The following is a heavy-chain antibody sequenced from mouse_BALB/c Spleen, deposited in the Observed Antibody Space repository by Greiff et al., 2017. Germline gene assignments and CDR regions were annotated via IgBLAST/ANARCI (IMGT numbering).Heavy chain of an antibody. CDR1: GFTFSSFG. Sequence: EVKLVESGGGLVQPGGSRKLSCAASGFTFSSFGMHWVRQAPEKGLEWVAYISSGSSTIYYADTVKGRFTISRDNPKNTLFLQMISLRSEDTAMYYCARGLDLFDYWGQGTTRTVSS. V-gene: IGHV5-17*02. CDR3: ARGLDLFDY. D-gene: IGHD3-3*01. J-gene: IGHJ2*01. CDR2: ISSGSSTI.